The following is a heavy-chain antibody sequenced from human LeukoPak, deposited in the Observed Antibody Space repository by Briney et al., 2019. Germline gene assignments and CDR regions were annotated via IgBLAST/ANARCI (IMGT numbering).Heavy chain of an antibody. CDR2: MYTSGNT. CDR1: GGSISTYY. J-gene: IGHJ4*02. V-gene: IGHV4-4*07. D-gene: IGHD6-19*01. Sequence: PSGTLSLTCTVPGGSISTYYWSWIRQPAGKGLEWIGRMYTSGNTNYNPSLKSRVTMSVDTSKKQFSLRLSSVTAADTAVYYCAREPVTGTSNFFDSWGQGTLVTVSS. CDR3: AREPVTGTSNFFDS.